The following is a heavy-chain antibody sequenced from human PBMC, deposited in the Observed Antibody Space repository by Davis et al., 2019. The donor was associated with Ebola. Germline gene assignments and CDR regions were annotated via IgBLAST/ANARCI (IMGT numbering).Heavy chain of an antibody. CDR1: GGSISSYY. D-gene: IGHD3-3*01. CDR3: ASRDFWRNGDY. V-gene: IGHV4-59*12. J-gene: IGHJ4*02. Sequence: MPSETLSLTCTVSGGSISSYYWSWIRQPPGKGLEWIGYIYYIGSTNYNPSLKSRFTIPVDTSKNQFSLKLSSVTAADTAVYYCASRDFWRNGDYWGQGTLVTVSS. CDR2: IYYIGST.